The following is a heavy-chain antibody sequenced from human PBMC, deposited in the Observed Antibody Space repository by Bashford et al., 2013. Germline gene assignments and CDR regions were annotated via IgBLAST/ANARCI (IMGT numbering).Heavy chain of an antibody. Sequence: SSETPVPHLRCLWLLHQQWLLLGLDPAAPRKGLEWIGSIYHSGSTYYNPSLKSRVTISVDTSKNQFSLKLSSVTAADTAVYYCARGNYNYYGMDVWGQGTTVTVSS. CDR3: ARGNYNYYGMDV. J-gene: IGHJ6*02. V-gene: IGHV4-38-2*01. CDR2: IYHSGST. CDR1: LLHQQWLL.